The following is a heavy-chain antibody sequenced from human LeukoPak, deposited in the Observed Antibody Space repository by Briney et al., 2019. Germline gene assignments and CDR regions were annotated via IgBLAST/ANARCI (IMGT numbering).Heavy chain of an antibody. J-gene: IGHJ4*02. Sequence: PGGSLRLSRVVSGLRFSSYSMTWVRHAPGQGLEWVSGISASGRDTWFPDSVKGLFTISRDNSKNTLFLQLNSLRVEDTAIYYCAKDAAGPEYWGQGTLVTVSS. CDR2: ISASGRDT. D-gene: IGHD6-13*01. CDR3: AKDAAGPEY. V-gene: IGHV3-23*01. CDR1: GLRFSSYS.